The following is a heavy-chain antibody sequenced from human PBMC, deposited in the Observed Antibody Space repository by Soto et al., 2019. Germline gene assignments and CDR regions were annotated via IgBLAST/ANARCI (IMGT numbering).Heavy chain of an antibody. Sequence: SETLSLTCTVSGGSISSTSYSWGWIRQPPGKGLEWIGIIYYSGTTHYNPSLRSRVTISVDTSKKEFSLNLSSVTAADTAVYYCARHGSTMIPYYWGPGTLVTVSS. V-gene: IGHV4-39*01. CDR3: ARHGSTMIPYY. J-gene: IGHJ4*02. CDR2: IYYSGTT. D-gene: IGHD3-22*01. CDR1: GGSISSTSYS.